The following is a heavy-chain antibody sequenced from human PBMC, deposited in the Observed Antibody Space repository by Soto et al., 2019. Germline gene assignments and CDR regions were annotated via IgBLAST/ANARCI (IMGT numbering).Heavy chain of an antibody. CDR1: GFTFSSYS. V-gene: IGHV3-48*02. J-gene: IGHJ6*02. D-gene: IGHD5-18*01. CDR3: ARAVDTAMAHYYYYGRDV. CDR2: ISSSSSTI. Sequence: EVQLVESGGGLVQPGGSLRLSCAASGFTFSSYSMNWVRQAPGKGLEWVSYISSSSSTIYYADSVKGRFTISRDNDKNPLYLQMNILGDEDTAVYYCARAVDTAMAHYYYYGRDVWGQGTTVTVSS.